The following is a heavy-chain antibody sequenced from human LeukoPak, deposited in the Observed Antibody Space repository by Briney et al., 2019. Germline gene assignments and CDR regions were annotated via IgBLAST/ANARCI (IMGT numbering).Heavy chain of an antibody. CDR1: GYTFTRYG. D-gene: IGHD2-15*01. V-gene: IGHV1-18*01. CDR3: ARVPYCSDGSCYFRSHFDY. CDR2: ISAFNDNT. J-gene: IGHJ4*02. Sequence: ASVKVSCKASGYTFTRYGISWVRQAPGQGLEWMRWISAFNDNTNYAQKLQGRVTMTTDTSTSTAYMELRSLRSDDTAVYYCARVPYCSDGSCYFRSHFDYWRPGTLVTVSS.